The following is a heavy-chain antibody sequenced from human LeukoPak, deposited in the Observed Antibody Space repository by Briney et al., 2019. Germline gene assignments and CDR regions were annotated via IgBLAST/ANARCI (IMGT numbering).Heavy chain of an antibody. D-gene: IGHD6-13*01. CDR3: ARGAVIAAAGRFYYYYMDV. CDR1: GGTFSSCA. Sequence: SVKVSCKASGGTFSSCAISWVRQAPGQGLEWMGGIIPIFGTANYAQKFQGRVTITTDESTSTAYMELSSLRSEDTAVYYCARGAVIAAAGRFYYYYMDVWGKGTTVTVSS. V-gene: IGHV1-69*05. J-gene: IGHJ6*03. CDR2: IIPIFGTA.